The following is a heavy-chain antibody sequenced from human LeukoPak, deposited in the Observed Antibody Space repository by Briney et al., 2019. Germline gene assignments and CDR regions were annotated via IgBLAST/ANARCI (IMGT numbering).Heavy chain of an antibody. J-gene: IGHJ4*02. CDR3: ARVNEYSSSWYGGFDY. CDR2: INPNSGGT. CDR1: GYTFTGYY. V-gene: IGHV1-2*02. Sequence: ASVKVSCKASGYTFTGYYMHWVRQAPGQGLEWMGWINPNSGGTNYAQKFQGRVTMTRDTSISTAYMELSRLRSDDTAVYYCARVNEYSSSWYGGFDYWGQGTLVTVSS. D-gene: IGHD6-13*01.